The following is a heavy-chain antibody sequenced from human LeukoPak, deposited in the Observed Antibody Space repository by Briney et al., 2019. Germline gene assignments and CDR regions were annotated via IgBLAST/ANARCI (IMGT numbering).Heavy chain of an antibody. CDR1: GGTFSSYA. D-gene: IGHD4-17*01. V-gene: IGHV1-69*05. J-gene: IGHJ5*02. CDR3: AREGGDYAGWFDH. Sequence: GASVNVSCKASGGTFSSYAISWVRQAPGQGLEWMGGIIPIFGTTNYAENFQGRVTITRDESTSTAYMELSSLRSEDTAVYYCAREGGDYAGWFDHWGQGTLVTVSS. CDR2: IIPIFGTT.